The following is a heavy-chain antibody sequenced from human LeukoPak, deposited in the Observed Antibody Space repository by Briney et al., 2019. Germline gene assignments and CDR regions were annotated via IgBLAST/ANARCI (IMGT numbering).Heavy chain of an antibody. CDR3: TSDQGYCSGDSCPYGMDV. D-gene: IGHD2-15*01. Sequence: PVGSLRLSCAASGFIFSTYSMNWVRQAPGKGLEWVSSISGSGSYKHYANSVKGRFTISRDNANNSLFLQMKSLRAEDTAVYYCTSDQGYCSGDSCPYGMDVWGQGTTVTVSS. CDR2: ISGSGSYK. V-gene: IGHV3-21*01. J-gene: IGHJ6*02. CDR1: GFIFSTYS.